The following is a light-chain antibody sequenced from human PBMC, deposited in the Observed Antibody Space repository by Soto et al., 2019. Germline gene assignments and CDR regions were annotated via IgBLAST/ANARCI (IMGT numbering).Light chain of an antibody. Sequence: IQLTQSPSSLSASVGARVTISCRASQGIANFLAWYQQKPGKAPKLLIYGASTLQSGAPSRFSGSGSGTYFTLTISSLQPEDFATYYCQQLNSFPIPFGPGTKVDIK. CDR3: QQLNSFPIP. V-gene: IGKV1-9*01. CDR2: GAS. CDR1: QGIANF. J-gene: IGKJ3*01.